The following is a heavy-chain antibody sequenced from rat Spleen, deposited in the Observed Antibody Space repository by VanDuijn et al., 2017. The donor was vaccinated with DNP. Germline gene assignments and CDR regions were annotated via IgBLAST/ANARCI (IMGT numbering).Heavy chain of an antibody. CDR3: ARRPTTGAMDA. V-gene: IGHV5-7*01. Sequence: EVQLVESGGGLVQPGRSLKLSCAASGFTFSDYNMAWVRQAPKKGLEWVATISYDGSSTYYRDSVKGRFTISRDNAKSTLYLQMDSLRSEDTATYYCARRPTTGAMDAWGQGTSVTVSS. J-gene: IGHJ4*01. CDR1: GFTFSDYN. CDR2: ISYDGSST. D-gene: IGHD1-10*01.